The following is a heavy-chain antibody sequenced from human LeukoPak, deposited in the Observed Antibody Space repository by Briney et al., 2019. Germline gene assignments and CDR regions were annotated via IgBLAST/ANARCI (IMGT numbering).Heavy chain of an antibody. J-gene: IGHJ4*02. V-gene: IGHV1-69*13. CDR2: IIPIFGTA. Sequence: ASVPVSCKASVGTFSSYLISWVRQPAAQGLEWMGGIIPIFGTANYEQKFQGRVTITADESTSTAYMELSSLRSEDTAVYYCARDLGYSSGWYQEYYWGQGTLVTVSS. D-gene: IGHD6-19*01. CDR3: ARDLGYSSGWYQEYY. CDR1: VGTFSSYL.